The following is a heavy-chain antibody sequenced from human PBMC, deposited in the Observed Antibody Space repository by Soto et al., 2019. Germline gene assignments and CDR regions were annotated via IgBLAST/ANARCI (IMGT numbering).Heavy chain of an antibody. J-gene: IGHJ6*02. CDR2: IWYDGSNK. Sequence: GGSLRLSCAASGFTFSSYGMHWVRQAPGEGLEWVAVIWYDGSNKYYADSVKGRFTISRDNSKNTLYLQMNSLRAEDTAVYYCAREGQWPANYGMDVWGQGTTVTVSS. V-gene: IGHV3-33*01. CDR3: AREGQWPANYGMDV. CDR1: GFTFSSYG. D-gene: IGHD6-19*01.